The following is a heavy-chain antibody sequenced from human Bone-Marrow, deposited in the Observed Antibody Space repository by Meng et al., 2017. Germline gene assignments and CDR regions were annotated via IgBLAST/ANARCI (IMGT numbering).Heavy chain of an antibody. D-gene: IGHD1-26*01. V-gene: IGHV3-9*01. CDR1: GFTFDDYA. J-gene: IGHJ4*02. CDR3: ARDDGSYTYYFDY. CDR2: ISWNSGSI. Sequence: GGSLRLSCAASGFTFDDYAMHWVRQAPGKGLEWVSGISWNSGSIGYADSVEGRFTISRDNAKNSLYLQMNSLRAEDTAVYYCARDDGSYTYYFDYWGQGTLVTVSS.